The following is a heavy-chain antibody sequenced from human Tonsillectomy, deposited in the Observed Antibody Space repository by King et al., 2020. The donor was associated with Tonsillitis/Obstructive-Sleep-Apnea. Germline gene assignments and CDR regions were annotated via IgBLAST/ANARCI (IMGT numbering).Heavy chain of an antibody. J-gene: IGHJ3*02. V-gene: IGHV1-24*01. CDR1: GYTLTELS. D-gene: IGHD2-15*01. Sequence: QLVQSGAEVKKPGASVKVSCKVSGYTLTELSMHWVRQAPGKGLEWMGGFDPEDGETIYAQKFQGRVTMNEDTSTNTAYMELSSLRSEGTAVYYCATTGGYCSGGSCYVPYAFDIWGQGTMVTVSS. CDR2: FDPEDGET. CDR3: ATTGGYCSGGSCYVPYAFDI.